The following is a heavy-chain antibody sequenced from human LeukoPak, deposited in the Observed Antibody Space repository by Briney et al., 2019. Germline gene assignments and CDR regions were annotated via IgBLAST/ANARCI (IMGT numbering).Heavy chain of an antibody. CDR2: ISSSGSAR. D-gene: IGHD6-19*01. CDR3: ARELLTGLETPFDF. CDR1: GFTFSDYY. V-gene: IGHV3-11*01. J-gene: IGHJ4*02. Sequence: PGGSLRVSCAASGFTFSDYYMSWIRQAPGKGLEWVSYISSSGSARYYADSVKGRFTISRDNAKKSLDLQMNSLRAEDTAVYYCARELLTGLETPFDFWGQGTLVTVSS.